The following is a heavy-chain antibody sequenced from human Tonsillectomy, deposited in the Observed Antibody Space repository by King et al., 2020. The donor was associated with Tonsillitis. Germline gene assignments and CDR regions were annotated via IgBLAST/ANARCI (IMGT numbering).Heavy chain of an antibody. CDR2: INPNSGGT. CDR3: AILLTGEGY. V-gene: IGHV1-2*02. D-gene: IGHD7-27*01. Sequence: VQLVQSGAEVKKPGASVKVSCKASGYTFTGYYMHWVRQAPGQGLEWMGWINPNSGGTKYAQKCQGRVTMTRDTSISNAYMELSRLRSDDTAVSYCAILLTGEGYWGQGTLVTVSS. CDR1: GYTFTGYY. J-gene: IGHJ4*02.